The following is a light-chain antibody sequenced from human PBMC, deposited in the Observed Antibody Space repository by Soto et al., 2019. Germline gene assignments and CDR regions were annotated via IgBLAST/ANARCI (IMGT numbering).Light chain of an antibody. J-gene: IGLJ3*02. CDR1: RGHNSYA. V-gene: IGLV4-69*01. CDR2: LNSDGSH. Sequence: QLVLTQPPSASASLGASVKLTCTLSRGHNSYAIAWHQQQPEKGPRYLMKLNSDGSHSKGDGIPDRFSGSSSGAERYLTISRLQSEDEADYYCQTWSTDIRVFGGGTKLTVL. CDR3: QTWSTDIRV.